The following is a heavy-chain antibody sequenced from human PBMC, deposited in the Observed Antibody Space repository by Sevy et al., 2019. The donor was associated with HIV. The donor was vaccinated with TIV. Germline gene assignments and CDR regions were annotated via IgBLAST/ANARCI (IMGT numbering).Heavy chain of an antibody. J-gene: IGHJ4*02. CDR1: GYTFTSYG. CDR3: ARVTVLEWLLSENYFDY. V-gene: IGHV1-18*01. D-gene: IGHD3-3*01. CDR2: ISAYNDNT. Sequence: ASVKVSCKASGYTFTSYGISWVRQAPGRGLEWMGWISAYNDNTNYAQKLQGRVTMTTDTSTSTAYMELRSLRSDDTAVYYCARVTVLEWLLSENYFDYWGQGTLVTVSS.